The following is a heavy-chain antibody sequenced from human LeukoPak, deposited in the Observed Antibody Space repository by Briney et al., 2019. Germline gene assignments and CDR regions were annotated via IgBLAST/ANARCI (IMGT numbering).Heavy chain of an antibody. CDR3: ARHMSVSYDAFDL. V-gene: IGHV3-30*03. CDR2: ISYDGENE. CDR1: GFNFNDYA. D-gene: IGHD3-10*01. Sequence: GGSLRLSCAASGFNFNDYAIHWVRQAPGKGLEWVAVISYDGENEYYADSVKGRFTISRDNSNNTLSLQMNSLRPDDTAVYYCARHMSVSYDAFDLWGRGTPVTVSS. J-gene: IGHJ3*01.